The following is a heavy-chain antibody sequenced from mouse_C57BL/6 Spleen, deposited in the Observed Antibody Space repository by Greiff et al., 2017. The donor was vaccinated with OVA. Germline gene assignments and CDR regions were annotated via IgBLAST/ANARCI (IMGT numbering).Heavy chain of an antibody. J-gene: IGHJ1*03. Sequence: VQLQQPGAELVRPGSSVKLSCKASGYTFTSYWMDWVKQRPGQGLEWIGTLYPSDSDTPYHQKFKDKATLTVDKSSSTAYMQLSSLPSEDSAVYYCARGGGCDVGGTGTTVTVAS. V-gene: IGHV1-61*01. CDR1: GYTFTSYW. D-gene: IGHD3-2*02. CDR2: LYPSDSDT. CDR3: ARGGGCDV.